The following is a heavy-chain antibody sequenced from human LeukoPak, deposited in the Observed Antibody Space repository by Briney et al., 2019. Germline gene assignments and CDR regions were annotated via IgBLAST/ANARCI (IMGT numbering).Heavy chain of an antibody. J-gene: IGHJ4*02. D-gene: IGHD6-13*01. CDR2: IKPDGSDK. CDR1: RFTFSNSW. V-gene: IGHV3-7*03. CDR3: ARARDSSWDY. Sequence: GGSLRLSCVVSRFTFSNSWVTWVRQAPGKGLEWVATIKPDGSDKYYVDSVKGRFTISRDDAKNSLYLQMNSLRAEDTAVYYCARARDSSWDYWGQGTLVTVSS.